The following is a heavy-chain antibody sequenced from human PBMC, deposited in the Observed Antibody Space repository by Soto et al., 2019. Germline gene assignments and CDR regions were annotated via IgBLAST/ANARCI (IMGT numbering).Heavy chain of an antibody. CDR3: ARLEGLATISYYFDF. CDR2: IYYRGNA. D-gene: IGHD3-9*01. J-gene: IGHJ4*02. CDR1: DDSINSDKYY. Sequence: QLQLQESGPGLVKPSETLSLTCSVSDDSINSDKYYWGWIRQPPGKGLEWIGSIYYRGNAYYNPSLQTRVTRSLDKSKGQFSLKLNSVTAADSAVYFGARLEGLATISYYFDFWGPGALVTVSS. V-gene: IGHV4-39*01.